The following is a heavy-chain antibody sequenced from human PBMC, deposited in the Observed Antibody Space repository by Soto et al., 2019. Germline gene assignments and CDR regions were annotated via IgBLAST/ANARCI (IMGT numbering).Heavy chain of an antibody. V-gene: IGHV3-30-3*01. CDR2: ISYDGSNK. CDR1: GFTFSSYA. Sequence: QVQLVESGGGVVQPGRSLRLSCAASGFTFSSYAMHWVRQPPGKGLEWVAVISYDGSNKYYADSVKGRFTISRDNSKNTLYLQMNSLRAEDTAVYYCARPLYSSSWYYFDYWGQGTLVTVSS. J-gene: IGHJ4*02. D-gene: IGHD6-13*01. CDR3: ARPLYSSSWYYFDY.